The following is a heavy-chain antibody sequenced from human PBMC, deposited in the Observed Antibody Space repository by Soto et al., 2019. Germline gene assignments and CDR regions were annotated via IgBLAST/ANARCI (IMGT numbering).Heavy chain of an antibody. CDR1: GGSISSGGYS. V-gene: IGHV4-30-2*01. J-gene: IGHJ3*02. D-gene: IGHD2-21*02. Sequence: SETLSLTCAVSGGSISSGGYSWSWIRQPPGKGLEWIGYIYHSGSTYYNPSLKSRVTISVDRSKNQFSLKLSSVTAADTAVYYCARDIPYCGGVCHDAFDIWGQGTMVTGSS. CDR3: ARDIPYCGGVCHDAFDI. CDR2: IYHSGST.